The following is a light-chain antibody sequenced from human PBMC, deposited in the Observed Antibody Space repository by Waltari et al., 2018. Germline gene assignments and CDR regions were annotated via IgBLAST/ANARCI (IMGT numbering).Light chain of an antibody. V-gene: IGKV3-20*01. CDR1: QSVSRT. J-gene: IGKJ1*01. Sequence: EIALTQSPGTLSLSPGERATLPCRASQSVSRTLTWYQQKPGQAPRLLIYDASSRATGIPYRFSGSGSGTDFSLTISRLEPEDFAVYYCQKYWTLPATFGQGTKVEIK. CDR2: DAS. CDR3: QKYWTLPAT.